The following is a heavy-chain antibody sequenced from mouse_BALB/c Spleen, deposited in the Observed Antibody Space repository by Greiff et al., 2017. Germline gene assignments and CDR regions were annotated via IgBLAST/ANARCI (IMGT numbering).Heavy chain of an antibody. Sequence: VQLVESGPGLVAPSQSLSITCTVSGFSLTSYGVHWVRQPPGKGLEWLGVIWAGGSTNYNSALMSRLSISKDNSKSQVFLKMNSLQTDDTAMYYCARDYGSPYWYFDVWGAGTTVTVSS. CDR2: IWAGGST. V-gene: IGHV2-9*02. CDR1: GFSLTSYG. J-gene: IGHJ1*01. D-gene: IGHD1-1*01. CDR3: ARDYGSPYWYFDV.